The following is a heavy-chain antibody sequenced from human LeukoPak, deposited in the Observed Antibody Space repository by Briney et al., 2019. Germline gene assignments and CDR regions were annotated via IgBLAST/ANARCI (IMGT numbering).Heavy chain of an antibody. Sequence: PSETLSLTCAVYGGSFSGYYWSWIRQPPGKGLEWIGEINHSGSTNYNPSLKSRVTISVDTSKNQFSLKLSSVTAADTAVYYCAGDCGTYYMDVWGKGTTVTISS. V-gene: IGHV4-34*01. CDR3: AGDCGTYYMDV. J-gene: IGHJ6*03. D-gene: IGHD2-21*01. CDR2: INHSGST. CDR1: GGSFSGYY.